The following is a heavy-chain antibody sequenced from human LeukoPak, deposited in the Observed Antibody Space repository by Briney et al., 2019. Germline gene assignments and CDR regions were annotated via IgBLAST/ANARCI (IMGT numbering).Heavy chain of an antibody. V-gene: IGHV1-2*02. CDR1: GYTFTGYY. Sequence: ASVKVSCKASGYTFTGYYIHWVRQAPGQGLEWMGWINPNSGGTNYAQKFQGGVTMTRDRSISTAYMELSRLRSDDTAVYYCARGPRYYDFWSGYLYWGQGTLVTVSS. J-gene: IGHJ4*02. CDR2: INPNSGGT. D-gene: IGHD3-3*01. CDR3: ARGPRYYDFWSGYLY.